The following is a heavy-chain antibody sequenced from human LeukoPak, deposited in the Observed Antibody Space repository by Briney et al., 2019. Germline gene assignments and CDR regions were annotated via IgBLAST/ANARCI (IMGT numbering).Heavy chain of an antibody. V-gene: IGHV3-53*01. CDR3: AVSPTCGRDCSHLRGTFEC. CDR1: GFTVSSNY. J-gene: IGHJ4*02. CDR2: IYSGGST. Sequence: PGGSLRLSCAASGFTVSSNYMSWVRQAPGKGLEWASVIYSGGSTYYADSVKGRFTISRDNSKNTLYLQMNSLRAEDTAVYYCAVSPTCGRDCSHLRGTFECWGQGTLATVSS. D-gene: IGHD2-21*02.